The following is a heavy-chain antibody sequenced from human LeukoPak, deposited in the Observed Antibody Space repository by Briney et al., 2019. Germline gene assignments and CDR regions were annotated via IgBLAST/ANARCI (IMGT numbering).Heavy chain of an antibody. Sequence: PGGSLRLSCAASGFTFDDYAMHWVRQAPGKGLEWVSGINWNGGSTGYADSVKGRFTISRDNAKNSLYLQMNSLRAEDTALYYCARTEGDYDILTGYYQYWGQGTLVTVSS. D-gene: IGHD3-9*01. J-gene: IGHJ4*02. V-gene: IGHV3-20*04. CDR1: GFTFDDYA. CDR2: INWNGGST. CDR3: ARTEGDYDILTGYYQY.